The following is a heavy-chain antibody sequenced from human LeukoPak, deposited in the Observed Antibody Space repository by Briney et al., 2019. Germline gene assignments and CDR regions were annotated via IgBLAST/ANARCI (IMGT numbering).Heavy chain of an antibody. V-gene: IGHV1-46*01. CDR3: ARHLRGSSWYPNWFDP. J-gene: IGHJ5*02. CDR2: INPSGGST. CDR1: GYTFTSYY. D-gene: IGHD6-13*01. Sequence: ASVKVSCKASGYTFTSYYMHWVRQAPGQGLEWMGIINPSGGSTSYAQKFQGRVTMTRDTSTSTVYMELSSLRSEDTAVYYCARHLRGSSWYPNWFDPWGQGTLVTVSS.